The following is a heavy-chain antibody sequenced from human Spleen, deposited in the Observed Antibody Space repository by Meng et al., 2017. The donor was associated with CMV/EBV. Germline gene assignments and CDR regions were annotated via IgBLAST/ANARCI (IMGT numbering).Heavy chain of an antibody. V-gene: IGHV1-18*01. D-gene: IGHD5-18*01. CDR3: ARDLTGSIAANYYYYYGMDV. CDR2: INAYNGHT. J-gene: IGHJ6*02. Sequence: ASVKVSCKASGYIFTSYGISWVRQAPGQGLEWMGWINAYNGHTNYAQKVQGRVTMTTDTSTSTAYMELRSLRSDDTAVYYCARDLTGSIAANYYYYYGMDVWGQGTTVTVSS. CDR1: GYIFTSYG.